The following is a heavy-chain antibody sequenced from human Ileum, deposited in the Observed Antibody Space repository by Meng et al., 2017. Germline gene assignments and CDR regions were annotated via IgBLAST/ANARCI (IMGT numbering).Heavy chain of an antibody. CDR2: IDWEDDN. J-gene: IGHJ2*01. Sequence: SCPTLVKPTHTLTLTCTFSGFSLSTTGMCLSWVRQPPGKALEWLDHIDWEDDNYYSASLKTRLTISKDTSRNQVVLTMTNMDHADTTTYYCARCHGDNSSYLDLWGRGTLVTVSS. D-gene: IGHD4-23*01. CDR3: ARCHGDNSSYLDL. CDR1: GFSLSTTGMC. V-gene: IGHV2-70*20.